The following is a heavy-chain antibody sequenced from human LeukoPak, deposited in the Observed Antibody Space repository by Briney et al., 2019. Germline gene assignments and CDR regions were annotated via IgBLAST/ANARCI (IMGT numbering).Heavy chain of an antibody. D-gene: IGHD2-15*01. V-gene: IGHV1-69*06. CDR2: IIPILGTA. Sequence: SLKASCKASRGTSSSYAISTVRQAPGPGLEWMGRIIPILGTANSAQTLQGRVTITSDKSPGTANVALSRLRSAAKAVYDFARGGRDCRCGSCYEAFDMWGQGTMVTVS. CDR3: ARGGRDCRCGSCYEAFDM. J-gene: IGHJ3*02. CDR1: RGTSSSYA.